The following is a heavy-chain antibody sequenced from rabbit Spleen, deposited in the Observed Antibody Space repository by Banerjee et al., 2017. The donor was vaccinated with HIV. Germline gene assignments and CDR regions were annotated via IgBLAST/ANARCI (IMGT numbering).Heavy chain of an antibody. CDR2: ANIGGST. CDR3: MRDVGNGYNYFDL. D-gene: IGHD1-1*01. CDR1: GSDISGYR. J-gene: IGHJ4*01. V-gene: IGHV1S25*01. Sequence: QEQLVESGGGLVTPGGTLTLTCTASGSDISGYRIGWVRQAPGKGLESIGFANIGGSTYYASWVNGRFTISKASTTVDLKMTSLTAADTATYFCMRDVGNGYNYFDLWGPGTLVTVS.